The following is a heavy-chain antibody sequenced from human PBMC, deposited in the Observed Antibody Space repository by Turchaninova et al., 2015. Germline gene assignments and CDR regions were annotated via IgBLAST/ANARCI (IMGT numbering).Heavy chain of an antibody. Sequence: EVQLVQSGPEVKNPWEALKIACKGSGYSFTRYWSGWVRQMPGKGLAWLGIIYPGDSDTRYSPSFQGQVTISADKSISTAYLQWSSLKASDTAMYYCARREDYYDSSGCDYWGQGTLVTVSS. CDR1: GYSFTRYW. CDR2: IYPGDSDT. CDR3: ARREDYYDSSGCDY. J-gene: IGHJ4*02. D-gene: IGHD3-22*01. V-gene: IGHV5-51*01.